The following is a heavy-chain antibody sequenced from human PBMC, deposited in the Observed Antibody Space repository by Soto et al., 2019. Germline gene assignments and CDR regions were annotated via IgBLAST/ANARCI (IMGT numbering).Heavy chain of an antibody. D-gene: IGHD3-10*01. Sequence: VGSLRLSCAASGFSFSTYGMQWVRQAPGKGLEWVAVISYDGYLKYYVDAVKGRFTVARDNSKNTLFLEMNSLRVEDTAVYFCAKDFKVSGSHFGTLNYYYGMDVWGQGTTVTVSS. J-gene: IGHJ6*02. V-gene: IGHV3-30*18. CDR2: ISYDGYLK. CDR3: AKDFKVSGSHFGTLNYYYGMDV. CDR1: GFSFSTYG.